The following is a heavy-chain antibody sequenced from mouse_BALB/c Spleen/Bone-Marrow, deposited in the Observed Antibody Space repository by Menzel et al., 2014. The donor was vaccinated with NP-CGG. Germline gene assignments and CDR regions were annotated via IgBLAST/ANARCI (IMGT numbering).Heavy chain of an antibody. CDR3: ARGYDYDFDY. V-gene: IGHV5-6-5*01. Sequence: EVQLVESGGGLVKPGGSLKLSCAASGFTFSNFAMSWVRQTPDMRLEWVASISSGGSAYYPDSVKGRLSISRDNARDILFLQMSSLRSEDTAMYYCARGYDYDFDYWGQGTTLTVSS. J-gene: IGHJ2*01. CDR1: GFTFSNFA. CDR2: ISSGGSA. D-gene: IGHD2-4*01.